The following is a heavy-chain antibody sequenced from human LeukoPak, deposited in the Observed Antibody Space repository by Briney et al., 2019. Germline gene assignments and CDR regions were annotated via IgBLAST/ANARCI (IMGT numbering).Heavy chain of an antibody. V-gene: IGHV1-18*01. CDR2: ISAYNGNT. Sequence: ASVKVSCKASGYTFTSYGISWVRQAPGQGLEWMGWISAYNGNTNYAQKLQGRVTMTTDTSTSTAYMELRSLRSDDTAVYYCARDGRAVADLYYYYYYGMDVWGQGTTVTVSS. CDR1: GYTFTSYG. D-gene: IGHD6-19*01. J-gene: IGHJ6*02. CDR3: ARDGRAVADLYYYYYYGMDV.